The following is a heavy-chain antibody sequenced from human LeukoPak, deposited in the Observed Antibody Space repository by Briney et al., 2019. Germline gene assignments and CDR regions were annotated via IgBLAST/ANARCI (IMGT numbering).Heavy chain of an antibody. D-gene: IGHD6-19*01. CDR2: KWYDGSNK. V-gene: IGHV3-33*01. Sequence: GGSLRLSRAASGFTFSSYGMHWVRQAPGKGLEWGAVKWYDGSNKYCADSVKGRFTISRDNSKNTLYLQMNSLRAEDTAVYYCAREPEYSSGWPYYFDYWGQGTLVTVSS. J-gene: IGHJ4*02. CDR1: GFTFSSYG. CDR3: AREPEYSSGWPYYFDY.